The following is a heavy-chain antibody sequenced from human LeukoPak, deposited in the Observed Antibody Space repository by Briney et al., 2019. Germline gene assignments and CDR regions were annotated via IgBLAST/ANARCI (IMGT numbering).Heavy chain of an antibody. CDR2: IYPGDSDT. CDR3: ATDFLYTSSWYAFDL. V-gene: IGHV5-51*01. Sequence: GESLKISCKASGFSFTTYWIGWVRQMPGKGLEWMGIIYPGDSDTRYSPSFEGQVIISADKSNSTAYLQWGSLKASDTAMYYCATDFLYTSSWYAFDLWGQGTMVTVSS. J-gene: IGHJ3*01. D-gene: IGHD6-13*01. CDR1: GFSFTTYW.